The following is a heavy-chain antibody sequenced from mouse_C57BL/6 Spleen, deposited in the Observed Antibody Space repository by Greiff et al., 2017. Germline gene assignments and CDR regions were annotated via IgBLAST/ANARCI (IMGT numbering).Heavy chain of an antibody. J-gene: IGHJ2*01. CDR2: IDPSDSYT. V-gene: IGHV1-50*01. CDR1: GYTFTSYW. D-gene: IGHD1-2*01. CDR3: ARSITTSDY. Sequence: QVQLQQPGAELVKPGASVKLSCKASGYTFTSYWMQWVKQRPGQGLEWIGEIDPSDSYTNYNQKFKGKATLTVDTSSSTAYMQLSSLTSEDSAVYYCARSITTSDYWGQGTTLTVSS.